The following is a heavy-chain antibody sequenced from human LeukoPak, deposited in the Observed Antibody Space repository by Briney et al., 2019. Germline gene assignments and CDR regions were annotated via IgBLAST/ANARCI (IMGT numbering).Heavy chain of an antibody. D-gene: IGHD4-23*01. J-gene: IGHJ4*02. V-gene: IGHV4-39*01. CDR1: GGSMSSSPYS. CDR3: ARHRYGGNVDY. Sequence: PSETLSLTCTVSGGSMSSSPYSWAWIRQPPGKGLEWIGNIYDSGSTYYSPSLKSRVTISVDTSKNQFSLKLSSVTAADTAVYYCARHRYGGNVDYWGQGTLVTVSS. CDR2: IYDSGST.